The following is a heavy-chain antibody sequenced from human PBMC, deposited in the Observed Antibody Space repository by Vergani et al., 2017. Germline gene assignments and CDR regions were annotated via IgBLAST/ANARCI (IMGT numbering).Heavy chain of an antibody. CDR3: ARDGYSSSWYLYYYYGMDV. J-gene: IGHJ6*02. Sequence: VHLVESGGGVVQPGRSLRLSCAASGFTFSSYAMHWVRQAPGKGLEWVSSISSSSSYIYYADSVKGRFTISRDNAKNSLYLQMNSLRAEDTAVYYCARDGYSSSWYLYYYYGMDVWGQGTTVTVSS. CDR1: GFTFSSYA. V-gene: IGHV3-21*01. CDR2: ISSSSSYI. D-gene: IGHD6-13*01.